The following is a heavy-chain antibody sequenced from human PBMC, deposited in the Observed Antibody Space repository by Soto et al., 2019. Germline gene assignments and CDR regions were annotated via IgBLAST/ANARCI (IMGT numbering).Heavy chain of an antibody. CDR1: GFTLNTYT. Sequence: QVQLVESGGNVVQPGKSLRLSCAASGFTLNTYTIHWVRQPPGKGLEWVADILFDESNEYYADSVKGRFTISRDNSKNTLYLQMNSLRAEDTAVYYCARSFLEQENSYYALAVWGQGTTVTVSS. J-gene: IGHJ6*02. D-gene: IGHD3-3*01. CDR3: ARSFLEQENSYYALAV. CDR2: ILFDESNE. V-gene: IGHV3-33*01.